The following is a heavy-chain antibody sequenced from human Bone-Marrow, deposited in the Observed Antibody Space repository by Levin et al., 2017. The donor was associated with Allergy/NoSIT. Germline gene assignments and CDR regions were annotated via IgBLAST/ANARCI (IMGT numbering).Heavy chain of an antibody. V-gene: IGHV5-51*01. CDR3: ARGRRGDLFDY. CDR1: GYSFISYC. CDR2: ICPGDSDT. J-gene: IGHJ4*02. D-gene: IGHD2-21*01. Sequence: KVSCEGSGYSFISYCIGWVRQMPGKGLEWMAIICPGDSDTRYGPSFQGQVTISADTSISTAYLQWSSLKASDTAMYYCARGRRGDLFDYWGQGTLVTVSS.